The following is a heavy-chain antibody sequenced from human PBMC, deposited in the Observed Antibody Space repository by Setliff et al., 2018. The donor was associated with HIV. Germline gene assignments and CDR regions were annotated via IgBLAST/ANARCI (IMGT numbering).Heavy chain of an antibody. CDR3: ARRAYCSSTTCFDN. CDR2: ISGSGGST. J-gene: IGHJ4*02. D-gene: IGHD2-2*01. V-gene: IGHV3-23*01. CDR1: GFTFSSYA. Sequence: GALRLSCAASGFTFSSYAMSWVRQAPGKGLEWVSAISGSGGSTYYADSVKGRFTISRDTSKNTLYLQMNSLRAEDTAVYYCARRAYCSSTTCFDNWGQGTLVTVSS.